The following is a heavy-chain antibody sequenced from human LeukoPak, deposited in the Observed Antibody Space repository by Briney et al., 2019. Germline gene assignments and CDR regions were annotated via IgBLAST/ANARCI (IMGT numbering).Heavy chain of an antibody. CDR2: INSNGSST. V-gene: IGHV3-74*01. CDR3: ARWAWFDP. Sequence: SGGSLRLSCAVSGVTLSGYWMNWVRQAPGKGLVRVLCINSNGSSTSYADSVKGRFTIYRDNAKNTLHRQMTSLRAEATAVYYGARWAWFDPWGQGTLVTVSS. CDR1: GVTLSGYW. J-gene: IGHJ5*02.